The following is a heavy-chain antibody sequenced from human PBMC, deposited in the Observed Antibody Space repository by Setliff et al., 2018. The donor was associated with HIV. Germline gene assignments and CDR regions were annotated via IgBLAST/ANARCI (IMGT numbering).Heavy chain of an antibody. J-gene: IGHJ4*02. CDR3: ARGTTYYYDRSGSDFDY. V-gene: IGHV7-4-1*02. D-gene: IGHD3-22*01. Sequence: GGLVKVSCKASGYTFTSYAMNWVRQAPGQGLEWMGWINSNTGNPTYAQGFTGRFVFSLDTSVSTAYLQISSLKAEDTAVYYCARGTTYYYDRSGSDFDYWGQGTLVTVSS. CDR2: INSNTGNP. CDR1: GYTFTSYA.